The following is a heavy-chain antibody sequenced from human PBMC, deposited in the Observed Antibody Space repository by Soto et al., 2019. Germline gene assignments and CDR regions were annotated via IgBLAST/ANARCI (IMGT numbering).Heavy chain of an antibody. J-gene: IGHJ4*02. CDR1: GFTFSSYG. Sequence: QVQLVESGGGVVQPGRSLRLSCAASGFTFSSYGMHWVRQAPGKGLGWVAVISYDGSNKYYADSVKGRFTISRDNAKNTLYLQMNSLRAEDTAVDYCAKDSSSGGFDYWGQGTLVTVSS. D-gene: IGHD6-19*01. CDR3: AKDSSSGGFDY. CDR2: ISYDGSNK. V-gene: IGHV3-30*18.